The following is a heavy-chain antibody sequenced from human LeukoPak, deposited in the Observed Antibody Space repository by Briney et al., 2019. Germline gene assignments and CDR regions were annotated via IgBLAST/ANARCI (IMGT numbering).Heavy chain of an antibody. V-gene: IGHV1-2*02. J-gene: IGHJ6*03. CDR1: GYTFTGYY. D-gene: IGHD6-13*01. CDR3: ARIAAAGFHYYYMDV. Sequence: ASVKVSCKASGYTFTGYYMHWVRQAPGQGLEWMGWINPNSGGTNYAQKFQGRVTMTRDTSISTAYMELSRLRSDDTAVYYCARIAAAGFHYYYMDVWGKGTTVTVSS. CDR2: INPNSGGT.